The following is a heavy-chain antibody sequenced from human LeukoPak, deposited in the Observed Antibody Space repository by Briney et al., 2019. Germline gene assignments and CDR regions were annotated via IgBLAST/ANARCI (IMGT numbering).Heavy chain of an antibody. CDR1: GFTFSSYG. CDR3: AWEGYSSSSGFDY. J-gene: IGHJ4*02. CDR2: IWYDGSNK. D-gene: IGHD6-6*01. V-gene: IGHV3-33*01. Sequence: GRSLRLSCAASGFTFSSYGMHWVRQAPGKGLEWVAVIWYDGSNKYYADSVKGRFTISRDNSKNTLYLQMNSLRAEDTAVYYCAWEGYSSSSGFDYWGQGTLVTVSS.